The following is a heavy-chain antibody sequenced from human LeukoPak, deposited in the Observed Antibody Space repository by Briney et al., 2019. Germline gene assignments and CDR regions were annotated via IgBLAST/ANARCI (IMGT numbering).Heavy chain of an antibody. CDR3: AGNWNGPTDY. V-gene: IGHV3-21*01. CDR2: ISSSSSYI. D-gene: IGHD1-20*01. CDR1: GFTFSSYS. Sequence: GGSLRLSCAASGFTFSSYSMNWVRQAPGKGLEWVSSISSSSSYIYYADSEKGRFTISRDNAKNSLYLQMNSLRAEDTAVYYCAGNWNGPTDYWGQGTLVTVSS. J-gene: IGHJ4*02.